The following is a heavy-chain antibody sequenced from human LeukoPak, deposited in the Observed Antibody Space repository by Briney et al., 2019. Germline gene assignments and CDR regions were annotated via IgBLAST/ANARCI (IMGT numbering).Heavy chain of an antibody. CDR1: GGSISSYY. J-gene: IGHJ3*02. CDR3: ARHQHLDAFDI. CDR2: IYYSGST. Sequence: SETLSLTCTVSGGSISSYYWSWIRQPPGKGLEWIGDIYYSGSTNYNPSLKSRVTISVDTSKNQFSLKLSSVTAADTAVYYCARHQHLDAFDIWGQGTMVTVSS. D-gene: IGHD3-10*02. V-gene: IGHV4-59*08.